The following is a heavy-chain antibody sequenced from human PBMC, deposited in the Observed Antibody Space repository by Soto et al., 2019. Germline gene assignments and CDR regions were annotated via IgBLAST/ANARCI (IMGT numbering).Heavy chain of an antibody. V-gene: IGHV3-30*18. Sequence: GGSLRLSCVASRFTFSSYGMHWVRQAPGKGLEWVAVILYDGSSKDYADSVKSRFTISRDNSMNTLYLQMNSLRVEDTAVYYCAKNRGYTYGYDAMDVWGQGTTVTVSS. D-gene: IGHD5-18*01. J-gene: IGHJ6*02. CDR3: AKNRGYTYGYDAMDV. CDR1: RFTFSSYG. CDR2: ILYDGSSK.